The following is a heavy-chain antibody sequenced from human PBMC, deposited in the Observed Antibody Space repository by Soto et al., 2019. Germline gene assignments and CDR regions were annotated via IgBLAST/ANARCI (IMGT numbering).Heavy chain of an antibody. D-gene: IGHD1-7*01. CDR1: GFTFSNHY. CDR3: GMDNWNSRLGY. V-gene: IGHV3-72*01. CDR2: SRNKANSYTA. J-gene: IGHJ4*02. Sequence: PGGSLRLSCAASGFTFSNHYMDWVRQAPGKGLEWVGRSRNKANSYTAEYTASVQGRFTISRDDSKSSLFLQMNSLKIEDTAVYYCGMDNWNSRLGYWGQGTLVTVSS.